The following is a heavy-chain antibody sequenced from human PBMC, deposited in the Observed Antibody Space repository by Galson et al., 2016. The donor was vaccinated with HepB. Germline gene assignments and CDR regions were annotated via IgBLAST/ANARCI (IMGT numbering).Heavy chain of an antibody. CDR2: IYSSGST. V-gene: IGHV4-61*02. CDR1: GDSIRSSRYYY. Sequence: TLSLTCTVSGDSIRSSRYYYWSWIRQPVGKGLEWIGLIYSSGSTNYNPSLKSRVTISLDTPKNPFSLNLSSVTAADTAVYYCARELGSWGQGTLVTVSS. CDR3: ARELGS. D-gene: IGHD3-16*01. J-gene: IGHJ5*02.